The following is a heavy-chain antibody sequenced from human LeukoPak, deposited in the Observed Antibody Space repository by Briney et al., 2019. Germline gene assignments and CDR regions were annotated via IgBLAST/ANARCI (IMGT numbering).Heavy chain of an antibody. Sequence: PGGYLRLSCAASGFTFSSYWMSWVRQAPGKGLEWVANIKQDGSEKYYVDSVKGRFTISRDNAKNSLHLQMNSVRAEDTAVYYCARSDSSSWYGYYYYGMGVWGQGTTATVSS. CDR2: IKQDGSEK. CDR3: ARSDSSSWYGYYYYGMGV. V-gene: IGHV3-7*01. J-gene: IGHJ6*02. D-gene: IGHD6-13*01. CDR1: GFTFSSYW.